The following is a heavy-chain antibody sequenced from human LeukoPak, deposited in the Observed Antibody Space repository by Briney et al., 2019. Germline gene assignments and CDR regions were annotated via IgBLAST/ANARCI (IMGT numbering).Heavy chain of an antibody. V-gene: IGHV1-18*01. D-gene: IGHD3-10*01. CDR1: GYTFTSYG. CDR3: ARDQRLGQIYYGSGSYYPSGY. J-gene: IGHJ4*02. CDR2: ISAYNGNT. Sequence: GASVKVSCKASGYTFTSYGISWVRQAPGQGLEWMGWISAYNGNTNYAQKLQGRVTMTTDTSTSTAYMELRSLRSDDTAVYYCARDQRLGQIYYGSGSYYPSGYWGQGTLVTVSS.